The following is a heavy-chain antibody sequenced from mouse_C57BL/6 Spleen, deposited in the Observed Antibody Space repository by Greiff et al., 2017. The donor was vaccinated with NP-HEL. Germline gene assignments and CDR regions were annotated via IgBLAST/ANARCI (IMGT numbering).Heavy chain of an antibody. CDR2: IWSDGST. J-gene: IGHJ4*01. Sequence: QVQLKESGPGLVAPSQSLSITCTVSGFSLTSYGVHWVRQPPGKGLEWLVVIWSDGSTTYNSALKSRLSISKDNSKSQVFLKMNSLQTDDTAMYYCARHFDGYDYAMDYWGQGTSVTVSS. CDR1: GFSLTSYG. V-gene: IGHV2-6-1*01. D-gene: IGHD2-2*01. CDR3: ARHFDGYDYAMDY.